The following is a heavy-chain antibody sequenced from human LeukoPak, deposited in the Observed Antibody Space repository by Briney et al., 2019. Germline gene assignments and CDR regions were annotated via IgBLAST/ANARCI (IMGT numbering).Heavy chain of an antibody. Sequence: GGSLRLSCAASGFTFSSYWMNWVRQAPGKGLEWVSRINSDGSTTNYADSVKGRFTISRDNSKNTLYLQMKRLRAEDTAVYYCAKAMYYDFWSGYPKGSNYYYYMDVWGKGTTVTVSS. D-gene: IGHD3-3*01. CDR3: AKAMYYDFWSGYPKGSNYYYYMDV. J-gene: IGHJ6*03. CDR2: INSDGSTT. CDR1: GFTFSSYW. V-gene: IGHV3-74*01.